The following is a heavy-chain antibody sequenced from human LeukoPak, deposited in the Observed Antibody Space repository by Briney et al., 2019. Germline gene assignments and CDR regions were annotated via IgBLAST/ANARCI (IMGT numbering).Heavy chain of an antibody. CDR2: IYSSGST. J-gene: IGHJ3*02. CDR1: GGSISSSSYY. Sequence: SETLSLTCTVSGGSISSSSYYWGWIRQPPGKGLEWIGSIYSSGSTYYNPSLKSRVTMSVDSSKNQVSLKLSSVTAADTAVYYCARRTYDLWSGDYTGAFDIWGQGTMVTVSS. D-gene: IGHD3-3*01. CDR3: ARRTYDLWSGDYTGAFDI. V-gene: IGHV4-39*07.